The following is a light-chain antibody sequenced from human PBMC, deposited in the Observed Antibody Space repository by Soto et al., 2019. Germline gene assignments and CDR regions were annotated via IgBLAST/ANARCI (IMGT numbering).Light chain of an antibody. Sequence: QSVLTQPPSASGSPGQSVTISCTGTSSDVGAYNYVSWYQQHAGKAPKLVIYEVTKRPSGVPDRVSGSKSANTASLTVSGRQAEDEADYYCSSFASSNTWVFGGGTKLTVL. CDR1: SSDVGAYNY. J-gene: IGLJ3*02. CDR3: SSFASSNTWV. CDR2: EVT. V-gene: IGLV2-8*01.